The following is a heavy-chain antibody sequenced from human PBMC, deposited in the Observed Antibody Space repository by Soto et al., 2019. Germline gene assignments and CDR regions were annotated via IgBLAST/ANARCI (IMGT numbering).Heavy chain of an antibody. CDR3: ARGRISCSGGFGSEANQAYFDS. CDR2: ITSNRGDT. J-gene: IGHJ4*02. CDR1: GYRFTDYY. V-gene: IGHV1-2*02. Sequence: VSVKVSCKASGYRFTDYYLHWVRQVPGQGLEWLGWITSNRGDTNFGQNVQGRVTMTRFTSISTVYMDLSRLTSDDTAVYYCARGRISCSGGFGSEANQAYFDSWCPGTLGTVSS. D-gene: IGHD2-15*01.